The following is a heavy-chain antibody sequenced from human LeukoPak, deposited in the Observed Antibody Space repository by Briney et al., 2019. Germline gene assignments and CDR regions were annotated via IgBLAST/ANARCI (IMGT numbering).Heavy chain of an antibody. CDR1: GYTFTSYG. CDR3: ARAKRWLSGGYYFDY. J-gene: IGHJ4*02. Sequence: ASVKVSCKASGYTFTSYGISWVRQAPGQGLEWMGWISAYNGNTNYAQKLQGRVTMTTDTSTSTAYMELRSLRSDDTAVYYCARAKRWLSGGYYFDYWGQGTLVTVSS. CDR2: ISAYNGNT. D-gene: IGHD5-24*01. V-gene: IGHV1-18*01.